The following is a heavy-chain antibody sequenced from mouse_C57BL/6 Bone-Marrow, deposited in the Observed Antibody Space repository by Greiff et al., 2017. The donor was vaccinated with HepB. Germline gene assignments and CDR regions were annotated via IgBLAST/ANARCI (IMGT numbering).Heavy chain of an antibody. J-gene: IGHJ3*01. Sequence: QVQLQQPGAELVKPGASVKMSCKASGYTFTSYWITWVKQRPGQGLEWIGDIYPGSGSTNYNEKFKSKATLTVDTSSSTAYMQLSSLTSADSAVYYCARRDYYSSSSAWFAYWGQGTLVTVSA. CDR2: IYPGSGST. CDR1: GYTFTSYW. V-gene: IGHV1-55*01. D-gene: IGHD1-1*01. CDR3: ARRDYYSSSSAWFAY.